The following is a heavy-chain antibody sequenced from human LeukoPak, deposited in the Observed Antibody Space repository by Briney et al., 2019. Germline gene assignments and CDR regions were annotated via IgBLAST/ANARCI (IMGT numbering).Heavy chain of an antibody. J-gene: IGHJ4*02. Sequence: PSETLSLTCTVSGGSISSSSYYWGWIRQPPGKGLEWIGSIYYSGSTYYNPSLKSRVTISVDTSKSQFSLKLSSVTAADTAVYYCARSGWYGSGSYYDRNFDYWGQGTLVAVSS. D-gene: IGHD3-10*01. CDR3: ARSGWYGSGSYYDRNFDY. CDR1: GGSISSSSYY. CDR2: IYYSGST. V-gene: IGHV4-39*01.